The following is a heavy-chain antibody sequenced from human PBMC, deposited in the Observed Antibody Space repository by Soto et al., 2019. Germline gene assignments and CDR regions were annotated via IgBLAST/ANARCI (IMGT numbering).Heavy chain of an antibody. V-gene: IGHV4-4*01. CDR2: IYHGGSP. Sequence: QVQLQESGPGLVKPSGTLSLICAVSGGSITSTNWWTWVRQTPGKGLEWLGEIYHGGSPNYNPSLKSRVTISVDKSKNQFSLQLTSVTVADTAFYCCARGGTTVPRFQHWGQGTLVIVSS. CDR3: ARGGTTVPRFQH. D-gene: IGHD4-17*01. CDR1: GGSITSTNW. J-gene: IGHJ1*01.